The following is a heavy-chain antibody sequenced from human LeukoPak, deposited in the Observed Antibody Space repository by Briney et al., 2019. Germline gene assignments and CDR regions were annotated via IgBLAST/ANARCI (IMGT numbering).Heavy chain of an antibody. J-gene: IGHJ4*02. V-gene: IGHV3-74*01. CDR2: INSDGSST. Sequence: PGGSLRLSCAASGFTFSSYWMHWVRQAPGKGLVWVSRINSDGSSTTYADSVKGRFTISRDNAKNTLFLQMNSLRAEDTAVYYCARESYYDVLTGYSYWGQGTLVTVSS. D-gene: IGHD3-9*01. CDR3: ARESYYDVLTGYSY. CDR1: GFTFSSYW.